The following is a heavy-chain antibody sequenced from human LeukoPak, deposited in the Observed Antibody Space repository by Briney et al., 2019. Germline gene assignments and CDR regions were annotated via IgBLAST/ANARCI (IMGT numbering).Heavy chain of an antibody. V-gene: IGHV1-8*01. J-gene: IGHJ4*02. CDR2: MNPNSGHT. Sequence: ASVKVSCKASGYTFTSYDINWVRQATGQGLEWMGWMNPNSGHTDYAQKFQGRVTITRNTSISTAYVELSSLRSEDTAVYYCARSYYYDNSGYFPTDYWGQGTLVTVSS. CDR3: ARSYYYDNSGYFPTDY. CDR1: GYTFTSYD. D-gene: IGHD3-22*01.